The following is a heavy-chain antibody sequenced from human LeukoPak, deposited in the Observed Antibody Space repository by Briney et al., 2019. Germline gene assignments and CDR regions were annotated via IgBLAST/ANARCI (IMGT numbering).Heavy chain of an antibody. CDR1: GYSFTSYW. D-gene: IGHD5-18*01. J-gene: IGHJ5*02. CDR3: ARQPMVTRPWFDP. V-gene: IGHV5-51*01. CDR2: TYPGDSDT. Sequence: GESLKISCKGSGYSFTSYWIGWVRQMPGKGLEWMGITYPGDSDTRYSPSFQGQVTISADKSISTAYLQWSSLKASDTAMYYCARQPMVTRPWFDPWGQGTLVTVSS.